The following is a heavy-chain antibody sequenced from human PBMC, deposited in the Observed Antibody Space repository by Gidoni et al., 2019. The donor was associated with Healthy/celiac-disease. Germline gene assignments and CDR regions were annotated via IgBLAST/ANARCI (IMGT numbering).Heavy chain of an antibody. CDR3: AGDAQWGGGFDP. V-gene: IGHV3-7*03. CDR2: IKQDGRGK. Sequence: EVQLVESGGGLVQPGWSLRLSCAASGFTFSSYWMSWVRQAPGKGLEWVDNIKQDGRGKDYVGTVKGRFNSARDKAKNSLYLQRNSLRAEDRGVYYCAGDAQWGGGFDPWGQGTLVTVSS. J-gene: IGHJ5*02. CDR1: GFTFSSYW. D-gene: IGHD1-26*01.